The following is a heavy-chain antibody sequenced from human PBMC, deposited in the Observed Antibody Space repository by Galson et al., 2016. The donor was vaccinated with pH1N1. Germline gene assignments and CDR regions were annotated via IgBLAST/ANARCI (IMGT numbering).Heavy chain of an antibody. CDR2: FNAVNGNT. V-gene: IGHV1-3*01. CDR1: GYTFTSYV. CDR3: ARGPQIVVVEAATPGWFDS. D-gene: IGHD2-15*01. Sequence: SVKVSCKASGYTFTSYVIHWVRQAPGQRLEWMGWFNAVNGNTKYSQKFQDRVTITTDTSASTAYMELSSLRSEVTALYYCARGPQIVVVEAATPGWFDSWGQGTQVTVSS. J-gene: IGHJ5*01.